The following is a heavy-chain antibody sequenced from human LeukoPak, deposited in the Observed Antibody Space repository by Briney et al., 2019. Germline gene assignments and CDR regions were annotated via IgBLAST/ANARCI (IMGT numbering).Heavy chain of an antibody. CDR3: TGTTEHSSGYFDY. V-gene: IGHV4-59*01. CDR2: VYYSGST. D-gene: IGHD6-19*01. J-gene: IGHJ4*02. CDR1: GGSISGYF. Sequence: SSETLSLTCRVSGGSISGYFWSWIRQPPGKRLEWIGHVYYSGSTNYNPSLKSRVTMSVDTSNNLFSLRLNSMTAADTAVYYCTGTTEHSSGYFDYWGQGNPVTVSS.